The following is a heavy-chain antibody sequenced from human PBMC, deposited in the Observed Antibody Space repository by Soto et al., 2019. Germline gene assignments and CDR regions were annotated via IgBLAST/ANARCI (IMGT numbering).Heavy chain of an antibody. V-gene: IGHV4-39*01. J-gene: IGHJ4*02. D-gene: IGHD4-17*01. Sequence: QLQLQESGPGLVKPSETLSLTCTVSGGSISSGTYYWGWIRQPPGKGLEWIGSFSYSGRTYYNPSLKSRVTISVDMSKNQFSLKLSTVPAADTAISYCATPFYGGNSWFFDYWGQGTLVSVSS. CDR1: GGSISSGTYY. CDR3: ATPFYGGNSWFFDY. CDR2: FSYSGRT.